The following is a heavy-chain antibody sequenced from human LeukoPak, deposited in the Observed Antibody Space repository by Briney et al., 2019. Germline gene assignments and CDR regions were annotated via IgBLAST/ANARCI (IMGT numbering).Heavy chain of an antibody. CDR1: GFTFSSYS. CDR2: ISSSSSYI. Sequence: GGSLRLSCAASGFTFSSYSMHWVRQAPGKGLEWFSSISSSSSYIYYADSVKGRFTISRDNAKNSLYLQMNSLRAEDTAVYYCARDDYGDYAGFDYWGQGTLVTVSS. CDR3: ARDDYGDYAGFDY. D-gene: IGHD4-17*01. J-gene: IGHJ4*02. V-gene: IGHV3-21*01.